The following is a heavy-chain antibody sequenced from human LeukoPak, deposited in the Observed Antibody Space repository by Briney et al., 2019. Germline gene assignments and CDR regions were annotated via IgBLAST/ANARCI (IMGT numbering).Heavy chain of an antibody. CDR3: AACGGDCYGYYFDY. J-gene: IGHJ4*02. D-gene: IGHD2-21*02. Sequence: LETLSLTCTVSGGSVSSGNFYWSWIRQPPGKGLEWIGYIFHSGHTNYNPSLKSRVTMSVDTSKNQFSLKLTSVTAADTAVYYCAACGGDCYGYYFDYWGQGTLVTVSS. CDR1: GGSVSSGNFY. V-gene: IGHV4-61*01. CDR2: IFHSGHT.